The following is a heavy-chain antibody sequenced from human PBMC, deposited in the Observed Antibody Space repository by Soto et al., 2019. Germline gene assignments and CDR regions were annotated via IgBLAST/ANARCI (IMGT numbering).Heavy chain of an antibody. CDR3: ARLVGATTAFDI. CDR1: GGAIRASRSH. V-gene: IGHV4-39*01. CDR2: MDYSGST. Sequence: PSETLSLTSTVSGGAIRASRSHRRWIRQPPGKGLEWIGSMDYSGSTYYNPSLKSRVTTSVDTSKNQFSLKVSSVTAADTAVYYCARLVGATTAFDIWGQGTMVT. J-gene: IGHJ3*02. D-gene: IGHD1-26*01.